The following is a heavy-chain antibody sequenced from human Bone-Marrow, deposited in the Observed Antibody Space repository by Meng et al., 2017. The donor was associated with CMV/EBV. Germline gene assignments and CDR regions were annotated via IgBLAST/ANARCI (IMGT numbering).Heavy chain of an antibody. D-gene: IGHD3-3*01. CDR1: GGSISSYY. J-gene: IGHJ6*02. CDR2: IYYSGST. Sequence: SETRSLTCTVLGGSISSYYWSWIRQPPGKGLEWIGYIYYSGSTNYNPSLKSRVTISVDTSKNQFSLKLSSVTAADTAVYYCARDRVYYDFWSGYSSGMDVWGQGTTVTVSS. V-gene: IGHV4-59*01. CDR3: ARDRVYYDFWSGYSSGMDV.